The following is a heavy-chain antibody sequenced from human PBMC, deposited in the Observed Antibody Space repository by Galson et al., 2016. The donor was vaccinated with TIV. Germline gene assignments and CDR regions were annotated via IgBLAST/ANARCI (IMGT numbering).Heavy chain of an antibody. CDR3: ARHSLWFGELGGFDY. V-gene: IGHV4-38-2*02. CDR1: GYSITSGYY. CDR2: IYQSGST. D-gene: IGHD3-10*01. J-gene: IGHJ4*02. Sequence: LSLTCTVSGYSITSGYYWGWIRQPPGKGLEWIGSIYQSGSTYYNPSLKSRVTISIDTSKNQFSLRLTYVTAADTAVYYCARHSLWFGELGGFDYWGQGTLVTVSS.